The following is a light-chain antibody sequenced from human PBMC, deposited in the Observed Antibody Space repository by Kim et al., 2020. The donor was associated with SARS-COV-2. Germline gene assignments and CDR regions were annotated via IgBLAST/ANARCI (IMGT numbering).Light chain of an antibody. V-gene: IGKV3-11*01. CDR2: DAS. CDR3: QADT. Sequence: SPSTLSLSTGESATLACRNRQSVRNYLVWDQQKPGQAPRLLIYDASNRATGIPARFSGSGSGTDFTLTISSLEPEDFAVYYCQADTFGQGTKLEI. J-gene: IGKJ2*01. CDR1: QSVRNY.